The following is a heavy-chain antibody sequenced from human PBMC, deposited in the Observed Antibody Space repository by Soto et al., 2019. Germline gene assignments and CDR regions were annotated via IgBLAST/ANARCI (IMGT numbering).Heavy chain of an antibody. Sequence: EVQLVESGGGLVQPGGSLRLSCAGSGFTLSDHYIDWVRQAPGKGLEWVGRSRDKAQGYSITYAASVKGRFTTSRDESKNSVYLQMNSLRTEDTGVYYCVSQPHWARPFESWGQGTLVNVSS. J-gene: IGHJ4*02. V-gene: IGHV3-72*01. D-gene: IGHD7-27*01. CDR3: VSQPHWARPFES. CDR2: SRDKAQGYSI. CDR1: GFTLSDHY.